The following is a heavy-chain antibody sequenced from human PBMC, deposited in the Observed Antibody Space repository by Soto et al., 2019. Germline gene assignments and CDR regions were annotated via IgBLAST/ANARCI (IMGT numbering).Heavy chain of an antibody. D-gene: IGHD2-15*01. CDR1: GGSISSGGYY. CDR2: IYYSGST. V-gene: IGHV4-61*08. J-gene: IGHJ6*03. CDR3: ARVVAVSPRYYYYYYMDV. Sequence: SETLSLTCTVSGGSISSGGYYWSWIRQHPGKGLEWIGYIYYSGSTYYNPSLKSRVTISVDTSKNQFSLKLSSVTAADTAVYYCARVVAVSPRYYYYYYMDVWGKGTTVTVSS.